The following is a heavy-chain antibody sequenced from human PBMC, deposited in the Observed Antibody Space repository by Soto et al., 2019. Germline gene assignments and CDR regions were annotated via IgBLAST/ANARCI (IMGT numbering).Heavy chain of an antibody. V-gene: IGHV4-34*01. D-gene: IGHD3-22*01. CDR1: GGSFSGHS. CDR2: INHSGRV. Sequence: SETLSLTCAVCGGSFSGHSWTWIRQSPGKGLEWIGDINHSGRVNYSPSLKSRVTISLDTSKNQFSLTLSAVTAADTAMYYCSTRAYDTNGYYRFDPWGQGTLVTVSS. CDR3: STRAYDTNGYYRFDP. J-gene: IGHJ5*01.